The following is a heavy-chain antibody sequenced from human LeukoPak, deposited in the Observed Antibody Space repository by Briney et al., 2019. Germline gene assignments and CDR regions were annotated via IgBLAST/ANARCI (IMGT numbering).Heavy chain of an antibody. Sequence: PSETLSLTCTVYGGSFSGYYWSWVRQAPGKGLEWVSAISGSGGSTYYADSVKGRFTISRDNSKNTLYLQMNSLRAEDTAVYYCANLLVVAAAQFDYWGQGTLVTVSS. CDR2: ISGSGGST. J-gene: IGHJ4*02. CDR3: ANLLVVAAAQFDY. D-gene: IGHD2-15*01. CDR1: GGSFSGYY. V-gene: IGHV3-23*01.